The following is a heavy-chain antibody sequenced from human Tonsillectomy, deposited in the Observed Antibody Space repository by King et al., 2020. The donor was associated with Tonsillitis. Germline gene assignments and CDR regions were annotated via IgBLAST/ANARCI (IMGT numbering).Heavy chain of an antibody. CDR2: TRNKPNSYTT. Sequence: VQLVESGGGLVQPRGSLRLSCAASGFTFSDHYMDWVRQAPGKGLEWVGRTRNKPNSYTTEYAASVKGRFTISRDDSKNSLYLQMNSLKTEETAVYYCTRDLSGDLNFWGQGTLVTVSS. V-gene: IGHV3-72*01. J-gene: IGHJ4*02. D-gene: IGHD3-10*02. CDR3: TRDLSGDLNF. CDR1: GFTFSDHY.